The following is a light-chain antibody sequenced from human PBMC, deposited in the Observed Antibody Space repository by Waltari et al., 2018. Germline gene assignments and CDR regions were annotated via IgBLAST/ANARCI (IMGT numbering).Light chain of an antibody. Sequence: ESVLTQSPGTLSLSPGARATLPCRPTQTVANTYLHWYQLKPGQAPRLLIYGASSRATGIPDRFSGSGSGTDFTLTISRLEPEDFAVYYCHLSGGSPRTFGGGTKVEIK. CDR3: HLSGGSPRT. CDR1: QTVANTY. V-gene: IGKV3-20*01. J-gene: IGKJ4*01. CDR2: GAS.